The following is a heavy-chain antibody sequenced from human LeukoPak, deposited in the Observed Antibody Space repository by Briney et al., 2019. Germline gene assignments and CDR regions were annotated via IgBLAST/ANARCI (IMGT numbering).Heavy chain of an antibody. CDR2: IIPIFGTA. D-gene: IGHD3-22*01. CDR1: GGTFSSYA. V-gene: IGHV1-69*05. J-gene: IGHJ3*02. Sequence: SVKVSCKASGGTFSSYAISWVRQAPGQGLEWMGGIIPIFGTANYAQKFQGRVTITTDESTSTAYMELSSLRSEDTAVYHCASPTYYYDSSTPFDIWGQGTMVTVSS. CDR3: ASPTYYYDSSTPFDI.